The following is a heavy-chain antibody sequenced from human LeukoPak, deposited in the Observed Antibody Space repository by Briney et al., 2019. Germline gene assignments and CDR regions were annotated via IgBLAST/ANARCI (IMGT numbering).Heavy chain of an antibody. V-gene: IGHV4-34*01. J-gene: IGHJ4*02. Sequence: SETLSLTCAVYGGSFSGYYWSWIRQSPGKGLEWIGEINHSGSTNYNPSLKSRVTISVDTSKNQFSLKLSSVTAADTAVYYCARGLPTVTTSYYFDYWGQGTLVTVSS. CDR1: GGSFSGYY. D-gene: IGHD4-17*01. CDR3: ARGLPTVTTSYYFDY. CDR2: INHSGST.